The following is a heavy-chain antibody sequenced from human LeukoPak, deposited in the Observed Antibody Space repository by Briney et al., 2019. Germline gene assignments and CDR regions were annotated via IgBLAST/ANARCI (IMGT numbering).Heavy chain of an antibody. CDR3: AKGGRGTYYADS. Sequence: GGSLRLSCAAAGFMFSNYVMYWVRQAPGKGLEWVSVVSASDFTTDYADSVKGRFTISRDNSKNTLYLQMNSLRAEDTAVYYCAKGGRGTYYADSWGQGTLVTVSS. CDR1: GFMFSNYV. CDR2: VSASDFTT. D-gene: IGHD3-16*01. V-gene: IGHV3-23*01. J-gene: IGHJ4*02.